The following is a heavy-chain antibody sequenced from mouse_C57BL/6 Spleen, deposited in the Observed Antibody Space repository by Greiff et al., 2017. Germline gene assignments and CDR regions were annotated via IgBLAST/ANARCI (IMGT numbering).Heavy chain of an antibody. CDR1: GFTFSSYG. CDR3: ARQGITTVVAHWYFDV. V-gene: IGHV5-6*01. CDR2: ISSGGSYT. D-gene: IGHD1-1*01. J-gene: IGHJ1*03. Sequence: QVVESGGDLVKPGGSLKLSCAASGFTFSSYGMSWVRQTPDKRLEWVATISSGGSYTYYPDSVKGRFTISRDNAKNTLYLQMSSLKSEDTAMYYCARQGITTVVAHWYFDVWGTGTTVTVSS.